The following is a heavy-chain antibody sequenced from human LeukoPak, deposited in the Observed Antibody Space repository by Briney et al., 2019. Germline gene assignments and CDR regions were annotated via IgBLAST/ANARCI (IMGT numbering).Heavy chain of an antibody. CDR2: IYYSGST. Sequence: SETLSLTCTVSGGSISSYYWSWIRQPPGKGLEWIGYIYYSGSTNYNPSLKSRVTISVDTSKNQFSLKLSSVTAADTAVYYCARRGYYGSGSHQPGWFDPWGQGTLATVSS. CDR1: GGSISSYY. CDR3: ARRGYYGSGSHQPGWFDP. J-gene: IGHJ5*02. V-gene: IGHV4-59*08. D-gene: IGHD3-10*01.